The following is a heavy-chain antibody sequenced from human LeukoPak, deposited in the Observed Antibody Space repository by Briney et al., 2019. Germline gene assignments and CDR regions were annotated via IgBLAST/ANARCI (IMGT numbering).Heavy chain of an antibody. J-gene: IGHJ4*02. D-gene: IGHD1-26*01. Sequence: GGSLRLSCAASGFTFSSYSMNWVRQAPGKGLEWVSSISSSSSYIYYADSVKGRFNISRDNAKNSLYLQMNSLRAEDTAVYYCARGGSSPPDFDYWVQGTLVTVSS. CDR3: ARGGSSPPDFDY. CDR1: GFTFSSYS. V-gene: IGHV3-21*01. CDR2: ISSSSSYI.